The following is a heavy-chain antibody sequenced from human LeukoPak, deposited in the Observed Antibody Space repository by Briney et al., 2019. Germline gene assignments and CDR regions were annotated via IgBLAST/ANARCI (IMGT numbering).Heavy chain of an antibody. V-gene: IGHV4-4*02. J-gene: IGHJ4*02. D-gene: IGHD4-17*01. Sequence: PSGTLSLTCAVSGGSISSSNWWSWVRQSPGKGLEWIGEIYHSGSTNYNPSLKSRVTMSVDKSKNQFSLKLSSVTAADTAVYYCARSEDDYGDYGAVDYWGQRTLVTVSS. CDR3: ARSEDDYGDYGAVDY. CDR2: IYHSGST. CDR1: GGSISSSNW.